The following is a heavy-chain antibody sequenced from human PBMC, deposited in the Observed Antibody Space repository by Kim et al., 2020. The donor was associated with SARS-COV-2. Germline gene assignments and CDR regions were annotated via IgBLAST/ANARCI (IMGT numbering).Heavy chain of an antibody. J-gene: IGHJ4*02. CDR1: GGSFSGYY. CDR2: INHSGST. D-gene: IGHD5-12*01. CDR3: ARGLGYSGYHY. Sequence: SETLSLTCAVYGGSFSGYYWSWIRQPPGKGLEWIGGINHSGSTNYNPSLKSRVTISVDTSKNQFSLKLSSVTAADTAVYYCARGLGYSGYHYWGQGTLVTVSS. V-gene: IGHV4-34*01.